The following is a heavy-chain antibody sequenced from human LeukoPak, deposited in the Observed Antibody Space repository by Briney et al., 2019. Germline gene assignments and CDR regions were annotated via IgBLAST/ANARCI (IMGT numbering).Heavy chain of an antibody. CDR2: IYYSGST. Sequence: SETLSLTCTVSGGSISSSSYYWGWIRQPPGKGLEWIGSIYYSGSTYYNPSLKSRVTISVDTSKNQFSLKLSSVTAADTAVYYCARRRCSSTSCKFDYWGQGTLSPSPQ. J-gene: IGHJ4*02. CDR1: GGSISSSSYY. V-gene: IGHV4-39*01. CDR3: ARRRCSSTSCKFDY. D-gene: IGHD2-2*01.